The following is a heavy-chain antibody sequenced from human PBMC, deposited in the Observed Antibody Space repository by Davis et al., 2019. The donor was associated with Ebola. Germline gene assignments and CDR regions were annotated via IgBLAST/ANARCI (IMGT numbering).Heavy chain of an antibody. CDR3: AYSGDLWGALDP. Sequence: GESLKISCAASGFTFSSSWVQWVRQAPRKGLVWVSRINSDGSIRSYGDSVKGRFTISRDNAKNTLYLQMNNLRAEDTAVYYCAYSGDLWGALDPWGQGTLVTVSP. CDR2: INSDGSIR. J-gene: IGHJ5*02. V-gene: IGHV3-74*01. D-gene: IGHD3-3*01. CDR1: GFTFSSSW.